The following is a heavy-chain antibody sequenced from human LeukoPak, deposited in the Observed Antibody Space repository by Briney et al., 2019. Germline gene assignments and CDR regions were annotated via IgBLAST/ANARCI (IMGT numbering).Heavy chain of an antibody. J-gene: IGHJ3*02. CDR2: IKQDGSEK. CDR3: AREATSGPGQFAFDI. CDR1: GFTFSSYW. V-gene: IGHV3-7*01. D-gene: IGHD3-10*01. Sequence: GGSLRLSCAASGFTFSSYWMSWVRQAPGKGLEWVANIKQDGSEKYYEDSVKGRFTISRDNANNSLYMQMNSLRAEDTAVYYCAREATSGPGQFAFDIWGQGTMVTVSS.